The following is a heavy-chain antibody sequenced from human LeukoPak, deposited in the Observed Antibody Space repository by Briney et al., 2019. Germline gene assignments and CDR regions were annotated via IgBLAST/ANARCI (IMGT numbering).Heavy chain of an antibody. CDR1: GFTFSSYG. CDR3: AKQSHRYCSGGSCYSAFDY. D-gene: IGHD2-15*01. J-gene: IGHJ4*02. CDR2: ISYDGSNK. Sequence: PGGSLRLSCAASGFTFSSYGMHWVRQAPGKGLEWVAVISYDGSNKYYADSVKGRFTISRDNSKNTLYLQMNSLRAEDTAVYYCAKQSHRYCSGGSCYSAFDYWGQGTLVTVSS. V-gene: IGHV3-30*18.